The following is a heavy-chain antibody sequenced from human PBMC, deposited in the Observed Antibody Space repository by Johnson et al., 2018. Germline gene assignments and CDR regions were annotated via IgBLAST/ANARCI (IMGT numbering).Heavy chain of an antibody. D-gene: IGHD3-3*01. CDR3: ATDPGATIFGVGDYYYGMDV. J-gene: IGHJ6*02. V-gene: IGHV3-30-3*01. CDR1: GFTFSSYA. CDR2: ISYDGSNK. Sequence: VQLVESGGVVVQPGRSLRLSCTASGFTFSSYAMHWVRQAPGKGLEWVAVISYDGSNKYYADSVKGRFIISRDNSKNTLYLQMNSLRAEDTAVYCCATDPGATIFGVGDYYYGMDVWGLGTTVTVSS.